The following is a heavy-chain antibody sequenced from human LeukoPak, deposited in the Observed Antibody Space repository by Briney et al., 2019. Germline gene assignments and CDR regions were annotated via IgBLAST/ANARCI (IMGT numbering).Heavy chain of an antibody. J-gene: IGHJ6*03. D-gene: IGHD4-17*01. Sequence: GGSLRLSCAASGFTISSNYMTWVRQAPGKGLEWVSVIYSGGSTYYADSVKGRFTVSRDNSKNTLYLQMNSLRAEDTAVYYCARDLKDYSDNYYYYYMDVWGKGTTVTVS. CDR3: ARDLKDYSDNYYYYYMDV. CDR2: IYSGGST. V-gene: IGHV3-53*01. CDR1: GFTISSNY.